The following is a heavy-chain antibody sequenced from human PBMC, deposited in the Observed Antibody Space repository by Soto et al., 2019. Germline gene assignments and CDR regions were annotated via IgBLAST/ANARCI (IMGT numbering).Heavy chain of an antibody. D-gene: IGHD3-3*01. V-gene: IGHV3-48*02. CDR1: GFTFSSYS. CDR3: AREYYDFWSGHILPFDY. J-gene: IGHJ4*02. Sequence: EVQLVESGGGLVQPGGSLRLSCAASGFTFSSYSMNWVRQAPGKGLEWVSYISSSSSTIYYADSVKGRFTISRDNAKNSLYLQMNSLRDEDTAVYYCAREYYDFWSGHILPFDYWGQGTLVTVSS. CDR2: ISSSSSTI.